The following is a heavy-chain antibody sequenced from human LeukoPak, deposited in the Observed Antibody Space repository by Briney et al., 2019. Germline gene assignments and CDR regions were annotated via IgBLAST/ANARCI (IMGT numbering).Heavy chain of an antibody. CDR1: TLTFSSYW. Sequence: GGSLRLSCAASTLTFSSYWMSWVRQAPGKGLEWVANIKQDGSEKYYVDSVKGRFTISRDNSKNTLYLQMNSLRAEDTAVYYCAKGGYDSSGYYFGDAFDMWGQGTMVTVSS. D-gene: IGHD3-22*01. CDR3: AKGGYDSSGYYFGDAFDM. J-gene: IGHJ3*02. CDR2: IKQDGSEK. V-gene: IGHV3-7*03.